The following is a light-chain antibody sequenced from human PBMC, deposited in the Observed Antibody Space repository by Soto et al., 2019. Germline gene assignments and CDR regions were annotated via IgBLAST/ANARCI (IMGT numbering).Light chain of an antibody. CDR1: HDVTRR. CDR3: QHYTNWPLT. Sequence: EIVMTQSPVTLSLSPGDTATLSCRASHDVTRRLAWYQVKHGQAPRLLIYDASTRATGLPARFSGTGSGTEITLTISSLQSEDFAVYYCQHYTNWPLTFGGGTKVEI. V-gene: IGKV3-15*01. CDR2: DAS. J-gene: IGKJ4*01.